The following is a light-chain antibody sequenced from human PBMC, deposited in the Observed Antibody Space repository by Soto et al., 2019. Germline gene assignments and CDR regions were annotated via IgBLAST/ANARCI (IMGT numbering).Light chain of an antibody. J-gene: IGKJ1*01. CDR2: AAS. V-gene: IGKV1-9*01. Sequence: DIQLTQSPSFLSASVGDRVTITCRASQGIRSFLAWYQQKPGKAPKLLIYAASTLQSGVPSRFSGSGSGTEFALTISSLQPEDFATYYCQQLNSYPRTFDQGTKVEIK. CDR1: QGIRSF. CDR3: QQLNSYPRT.